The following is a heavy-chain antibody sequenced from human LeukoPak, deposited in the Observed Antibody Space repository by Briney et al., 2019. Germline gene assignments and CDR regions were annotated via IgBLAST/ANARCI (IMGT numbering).Heavy chain of an antibody. Sequence: GASVKVSCTASGYTFTSYDINWVRQATGQGLEWMGWMNPNSGNTGYAQKFQGRVTMTRNTSISTAYMELSSLRSEDTAVYYCARSTYGDGYYYMDVWGKGTTVTVSS. J-gene: IGHJ6*03. CDR1: GYTFTSYD. V-gene: IGHV1-8*01. CDR2: MNPNSGNT. CDR3: ARSTYGDGYYYMDV. D-gene: IGHD4-17*01.